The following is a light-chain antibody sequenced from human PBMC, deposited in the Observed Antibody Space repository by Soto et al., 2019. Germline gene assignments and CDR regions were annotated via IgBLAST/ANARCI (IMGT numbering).Light chain of an antibody. CDR2: AAS. CDR3: QKYDSAPWT. CDR1: QDIKNY. J-gene: IGKJ1*01. V-gene: IGKV1-27*01. Sequence: DLAMTQSPSSLSASIGDRITVTCRARQDIKNYLAWFQQRPGTRPKLLIYAASTLQSGVPSRFSGSGSGTNFTLAITDLQPEDFASYYCQKYDSAPWTFGQGTKVE.